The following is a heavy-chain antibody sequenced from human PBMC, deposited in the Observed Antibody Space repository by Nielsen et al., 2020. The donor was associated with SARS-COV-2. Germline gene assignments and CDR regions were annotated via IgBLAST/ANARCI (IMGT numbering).Heavy chain of an antibody. Sequence: SVKVSCKASGGTFSTYPITWVRQAPGQGLEWMGGINPIFGTANYAQKFQGRVTITADKSTSTAYMELSSLRAEDTAVYYCAREGSADAFDIWGQGTMVTVSS. CDR1: GGTFSTYP. J-gene: IGHJ3*02. CDR3: AREGSADAFDI. CDR2: INPIFGTA. V-gene: IGHV1-69*06.